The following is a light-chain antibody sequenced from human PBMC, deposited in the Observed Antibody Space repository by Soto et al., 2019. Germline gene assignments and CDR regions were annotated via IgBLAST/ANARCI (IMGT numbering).Light chain of an antibody. Sequence: QSVLTQPASVSGSPGQSITISCTGTSRDVGGYNYVSWYQQHPGKAPKVLIYEVTNRPSGVSNRFSGSKSGNTASLTISGLQAEDEADYYCSSYTSSSTWVFGGGTQLTVL. J-gene: IGLJ7*01. CDR2: EVT. CDR1: SRDVGGYNY. CDR3: SSYTSSSTWV. V-gene: IGLV2-14*01.